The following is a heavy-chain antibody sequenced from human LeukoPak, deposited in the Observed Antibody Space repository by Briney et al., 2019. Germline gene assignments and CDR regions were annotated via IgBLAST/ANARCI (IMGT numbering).Heavy chain of an antibody. CDR1: GFTFSSYE. V-gene: IGHV3-48*03. CDR3: SSSSYDAFDI. Sequence: GSLRLSCAASGFTFSSYEMNWVRQAPGKGLEWVSYISSSGSTIYYADSVKGRFTISRDNAKNSLYLQMNSLRAEDTAVYYCSSSSYDAFDIWGQGTMVTVSS. D-gene: IGHD6-13*01. CDR2: ISSSGSTI. J-gene: IGHJ3*02.